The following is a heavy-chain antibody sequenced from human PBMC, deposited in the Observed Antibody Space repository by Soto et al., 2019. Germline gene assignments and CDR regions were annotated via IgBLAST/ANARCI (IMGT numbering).Heavy chain of an antibody. CDR3: ARMDILTGYLTSYFEF. Sequence: ASVKVSCKASGYTFTAYYMHWVRQAPGQGLEWVGWINPNSGGTNYAQKFQGRVTVTRDTSISTAYLDLSRLRSDDTAVYYCARMDILTGYLTSYFEFWGQGTLVTVSS. V-gene: IGHV1-2*02. J-gene: IGHJ4*02. CDR2: INPNSGGT. D-gene: IGHD3-9*01. CDR1: GYTFTAYY.